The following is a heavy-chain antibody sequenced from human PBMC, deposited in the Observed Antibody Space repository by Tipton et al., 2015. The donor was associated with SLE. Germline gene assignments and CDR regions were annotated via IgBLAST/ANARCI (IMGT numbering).Heavy chain of an antibody. CDR1: GGSIRSSNW. J-gene: IGHJ3*02. V-gene: IGHV4-4*01. Sequence: TLSLTCAVSGGSIRSSNWWSWVRQPPGKGLEWIGEIDHSGSTNSNPSLKSRVSISLDTSRNHFSLKLTSVTAADTAVYFCARDRDIVLEPVPIPPAFDIWGQGTTVTVSS. D-gene: IGHD2-8*02. CDR3: ARDRDIVLEPVPIPPAFDI. CDR2: IDHSGST.